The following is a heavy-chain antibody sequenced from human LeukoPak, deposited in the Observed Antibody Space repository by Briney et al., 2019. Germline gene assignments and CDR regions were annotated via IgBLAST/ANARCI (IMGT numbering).Heavy chain of an antibody. V-gene: IGHV3-48*03. CDR3: ARGRDIAARPDYFDY. J-gene: IGHJ4*02. CDR2: ISSSGSTI. CDR1: GFTFSSYE. Sequence: GGSLRLSCAASGFTFSSYEMNWVGQGPVKGLEWVSYISSSGSTIYYADSVKGRFTISRDNAKNSLYLQMNSLRAEDTAVYYCARGRDIAARPDYFDYWGQGTLVTVSS. D-gene: IGHD6-6*01.